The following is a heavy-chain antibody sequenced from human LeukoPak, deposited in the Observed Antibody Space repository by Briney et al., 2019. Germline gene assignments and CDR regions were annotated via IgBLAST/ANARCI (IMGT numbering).Heavy chain of an antibody. CDR2: IRYDRRNQ. CDR3: GALSGTTPLGGV. CDR1: GFTFSSYG. D-gene: IGHD1-1*01. V-gene: IGHV3-30*02. Sequence: PGGSLRLSCAASGFTFSSYGMHWVRQAPGKGLEWVAFIRYDRRNQYYADSVKGRFTISRDNSKNTLYLQMNSLRAEDTAVYYCGALSGTTPLGGVGGQGTLVTVSS. J-gene: IGHJ4*02.